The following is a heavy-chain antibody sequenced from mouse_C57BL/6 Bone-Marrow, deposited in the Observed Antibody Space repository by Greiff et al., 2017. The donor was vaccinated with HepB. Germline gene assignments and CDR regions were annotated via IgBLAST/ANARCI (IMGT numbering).Heavy chain of an antibody. CDR2: IYPRSGNT. CDR3: AREGPWFAY. J-gene: IGHJ3*01. CDR1: GSTFPSYG. Sequence: QAQLQQFGAERPGPGASVKRSCRASGSTFPSYGLGGGKQRTGQGLEWIGEIYPRSGNTYYNEKFKGKATLTADKSSSTAYMELRSLTSEDSAVYFCAREGPWFAYWGQGTLVTVSA. V-gene: IGHV1-81*01.